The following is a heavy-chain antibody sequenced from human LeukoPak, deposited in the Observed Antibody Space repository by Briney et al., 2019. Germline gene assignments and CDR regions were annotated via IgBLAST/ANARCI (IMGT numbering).Heavy chain of an antibody. D-gene: IGHD1-26*01. CDR2: ISTSSNYI. Sequence: PGGSLRLSCAASGFTFSTYNMNWVRQAPGKGREWVSSISTSSNYIYYADSVKGRFTISRDNAKNSLYLQMNSLRVEDTDVYYCARDVGAAAPDAFDIWGQGTMVTVPS. V-gene: IGHV3-21*01. CDR1: GFTFSTYN. CDR3: ARDVGAAAPDAFDI. J-gene: IGHJ3*02.